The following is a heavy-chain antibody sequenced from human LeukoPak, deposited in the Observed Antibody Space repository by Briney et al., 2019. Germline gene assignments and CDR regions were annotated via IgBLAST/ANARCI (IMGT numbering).Heavy chain of an antibody. CDR3: AKDGLHYDFWSGSPFDP. Sequence: GGSLRLSCAASGFTFSSYAMIWVRQALGKGLEGVSAISGSGGSTYYADSVKGRFTISRDNSKNTLYLQMNSLRAEDTAVYYCAKDGLHYDFWSGSPFDPWGQGTLVTVSS. D-gene: IGHD3-3*01. CDR2: ISGSGGST. CDR1: GFTFSSYA. J-gene: IGHJ5*02. V-gene: IGHV3-23*01.